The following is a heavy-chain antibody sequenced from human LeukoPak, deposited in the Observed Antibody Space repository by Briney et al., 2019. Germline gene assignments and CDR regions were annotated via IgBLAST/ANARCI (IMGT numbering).Heavy chain of an antibody. Sequence: GASVKVSCKASGYTFTGYYMHWVRQAPGQGLEWMGWINPNSGGTNYAQKIQGRVTMTRDTSISTAYMELSRLRSDDTAVYYCARLHYCTNGVCYDGGYNWFDPWGQGTLVTVSS. CDR1: GYTFTGYY. V-gene: IGHV1-2*02. D-gene: IGHD2-8*01. J-gene: IGHJ5*02. CDR2: INPNSGGT. CDR3: ARLHYCTNGVCYDGGYNWFDP.